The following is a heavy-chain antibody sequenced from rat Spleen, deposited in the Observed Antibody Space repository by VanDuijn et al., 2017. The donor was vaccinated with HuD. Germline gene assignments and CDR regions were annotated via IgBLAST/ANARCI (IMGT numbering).Heavy chain of an antibody. V-gene: IGHV2-41*01. CDR2: IWNNGGT. J-gene: IGHJ2*01. CDR1: GFSLTSYN. D-gene: IGHD1-10*01. CDR3: TENNYS. Sequence: QVQLKESGPGLVQPSQTLSLTCTVAGFSLTSYNVHWVRQPPGKGLEWMGVIWNNGGTRYNSALKSRLSISKDISKSQVFLKMNSLQTDDTATYFCTENNYSWGQGVMVTVSS.